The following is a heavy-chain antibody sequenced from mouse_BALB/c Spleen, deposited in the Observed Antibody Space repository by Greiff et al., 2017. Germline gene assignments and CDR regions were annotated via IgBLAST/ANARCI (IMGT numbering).Heavy chain of an antibody. Sequence: QVQLQQSGPELAKPGASVRISCKASGYTFTSYYIHWVKQRPGQGLEWIGWIYPGNVNTKYNEKFKGKATLTADKSSSTAYMQLSSLTSEDSAVYFCARGVVPFFDYWGQGTTLTVSS. CDR1: GYTFTSYY. CDR2: IYPGNVNT. J-gene: IGHJ2*01. V-gene: IGHV1S56*01. D-gene: IGHD6-1*01. CDR3: ARGVVPFFDY.